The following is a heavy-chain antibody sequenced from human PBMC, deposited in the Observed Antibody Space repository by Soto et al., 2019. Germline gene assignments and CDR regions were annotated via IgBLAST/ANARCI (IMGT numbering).Heavy chain of an antibody. D-gene: IGHD3-22*01. J-gene: IGHJ6*02. CDR1: GGTFSSYA. CDR2: IIPIFGTA. V-gene: IGHV1-69*13. Sequence: GASVKVSCKTSGGTFSSYAISWVRQAPGQGLEWMGGIIPIFGTANYAQKFQGRVTITADESTSTAYMEPSSLRSEDTAVYYCARDYYDSSGYYPSLYYYYGMDVWGQGTTVTVSS. CDR3: ARDYYDSSGYYPSLYYYYGMDV.